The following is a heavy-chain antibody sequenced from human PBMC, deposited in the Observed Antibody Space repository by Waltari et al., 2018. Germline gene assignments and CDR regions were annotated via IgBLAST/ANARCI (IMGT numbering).Heavy chain of an antibody. Sequence: QLQLQESGPGLVKPSETLSLTCTVSGGSISSSSYYWGWIRQPPGKGLEWIGSIYYSGSTYHNPSLKSRVTISVDTSKNQFSLKLSSVTAADTAVYYCAPYYDILTGYGKDWFDPWGQGTLVTVSS. V-gene: IGHV4-39*07. CDR2: IYYSGST. D-gene: IGHD3-9*01. CDR1: GGSISSSSYY. CDR3: APYYDILTGYGKDWFDP. J-gene: IGHJ5*02.